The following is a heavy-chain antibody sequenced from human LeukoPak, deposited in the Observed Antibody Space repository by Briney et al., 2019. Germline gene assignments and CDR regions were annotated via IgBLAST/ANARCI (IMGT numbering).Heavy chain of an antibody. CDR3: ARLIRYVDH. J-gene: IGHJ5*02. V-gene: IGHV4-59*01. Sequence: NPSETLSLTCTVTGGSISSYYWSWIRQPPGKGLEWIGYIYYSGSTNYNPSLKSRVTISVDTSKNQFSLKLSSVTAADTAVYYCARLIRYVDHWGQGTLVTVSS. CDR2: IYYSGST. CDR1: GGSISSYY. D-gene: IGHD3-9*01.